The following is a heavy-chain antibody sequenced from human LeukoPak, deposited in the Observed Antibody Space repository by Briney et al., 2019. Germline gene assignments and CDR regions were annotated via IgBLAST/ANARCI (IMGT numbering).Heavy chain of an antibody. CDR1: GFTFDDYA. V-gene: IGHV3-9*01. Sequence: PGRSLRLSCAASGFTFDDYAMHWVRQAPGKGLEWVSGISWNSGSIGYADSVKGRFTISRDNSKNTLYMQMSSLTADDTAVYYCVREGPRGGDHGDAFDIWGQGTVVTISS. CDR2: ISWNSGSI. D-gene: IGHD4-17*01. J-gene: IGHJ3*02. CDR3: VREGPRGGDHGDAFDI.